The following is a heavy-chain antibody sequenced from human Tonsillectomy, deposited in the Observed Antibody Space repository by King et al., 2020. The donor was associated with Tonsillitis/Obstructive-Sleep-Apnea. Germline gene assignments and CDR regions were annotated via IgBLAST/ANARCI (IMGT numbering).Heavy chain of an antibody. J-gene: IGHJ4*02. CDR3: ARSHPEAYYDSSGYLGY. CDR2: INPNSGGT. V-gene: IGHV1-2*02. D-gene: IGHD3-22*01. CDR1: GYTFTGYY. Sequence: VQLVESGAEVKKPGASVKVSCKASGYTFTGYYMHWVRQAPGQGLEWMGWINPNSGGTNYAQKFQGRVTMTRDTSISTAYMELSRLRSDDTAVYYCARSHPEAYYDSSGYLGYWGQGTLVTVSS.